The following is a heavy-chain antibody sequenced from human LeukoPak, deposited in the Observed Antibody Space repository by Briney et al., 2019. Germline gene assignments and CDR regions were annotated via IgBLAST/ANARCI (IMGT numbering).Heavy chain of an antibody. CDR3: AKDLRSGSYGCYFDY. CDR2: IRYDGSNK. V-gene: IGHV3-30*02. CDR1: GFTFSSYG. J-gene: IGHJ4*02. D-gene: IGHD1-26*01. Sequence: GGSLRLSCAASGFTFSSYGMHWVRQAPGKGLEWVAFIRYDGSNKYYADSVKGRFTISRDNSKNTLYLQMNSLRAEDTAVYYCAKDLRSGSYGCYFDYWGQGTLVTVSS.